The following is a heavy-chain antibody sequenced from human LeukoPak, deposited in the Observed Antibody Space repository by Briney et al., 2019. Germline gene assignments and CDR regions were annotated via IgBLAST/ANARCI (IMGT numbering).Heavy chain of an antibody. CDR3: ARRPRGYDSSGYPFDY. V-gene: IGHV4-34*01. J-gene: IGHJ4*02. Sequence: SETLSLTCTVSGGSISSYYWGWIRQPPGKGLEWIGEINHSGSTNYNPSLRSRVTISVDTSKNQFSLKLSSATAADTAVYYCARRPRGYDSSGYPFDYWGQGTLVTVSS. D-gene: IGHD3-22*01. CDR2: INHSGST. CDR1: GGSISSYY.